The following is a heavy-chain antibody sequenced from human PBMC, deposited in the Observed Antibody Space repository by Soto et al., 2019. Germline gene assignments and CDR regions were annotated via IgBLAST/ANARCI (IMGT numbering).Heavy chain of an antibody. CDR2: IYYSGST. D-gene: IGHD6-13*01. Sequence: QVQLQESGPGLVKPSQTLSLTCTVSGGSISSGDYYWSWIRQPPGKGLEWIGNIYYSGSTYYNPSLTSRVTISADTSRNQFSLKLSSVTAADTAVYYCASRHSSPYFDYWGQGTLVTVSS. CDR1: GGSISSGDYY. V-gene: IGHV4-30-4*01. CDR3: ASRHSSPYFDY. J-gene: IGHJ4*02.